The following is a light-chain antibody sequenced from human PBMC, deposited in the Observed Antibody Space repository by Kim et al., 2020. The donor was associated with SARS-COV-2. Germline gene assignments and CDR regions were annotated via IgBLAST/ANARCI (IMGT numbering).Light chain of an antibody. Sequence: EIVLTQSPGTLSLSPGERATLSCRASQSVSSSYLAWYQQKPGQAPRLLIYGASSRPTGIPDRFSGSGSGTDFTLTISRLEPEDFAVYYCQQYGCSPLTFGGGTKVDIK. CDR2: GAS. V-gene: IGKV3-20*01. J-gene: IGKJ4*01. CDR1: QSVSSSY. CDR3: QQYGCSPLT.